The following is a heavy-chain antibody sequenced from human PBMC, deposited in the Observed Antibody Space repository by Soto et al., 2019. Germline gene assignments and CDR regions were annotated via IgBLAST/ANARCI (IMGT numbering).Heavy chain of an antibody. J-gene: IGHJ6*02. CDR2: IYYSGST. V-gene: IGHV4-59*01. Sequence: SETLSLTCTVSGGSISSYYWSWIRQPPGKGLEWIGYIYYSGSTNYNPSLKSRVTISVDTSKNQFSLKLSSVTAADTAVYYCAANIAAAGNYYYYGIDVWGQGTTVTVSS. CDR1: GGSISSYY. CDR3: AANIAAAGNYYYYGIDV. D-gene: IGHD6-13*01.